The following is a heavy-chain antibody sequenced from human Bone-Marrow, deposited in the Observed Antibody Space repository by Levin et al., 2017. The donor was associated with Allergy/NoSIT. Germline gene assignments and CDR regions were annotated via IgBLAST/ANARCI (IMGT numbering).Heavy chain of an antibody. Sequence: GGSLRLSCAASGFSFDDYAMHWVRQAPGKGLEWVSSISGNSDIIRYADSVRGRFTISRDTARNSLYLQMNSLRTEDTAFYYCARGFGPLVGDYSLHWGHGTLVTVSS. D-gene: IGHD4-17*01. CDR2: ISGNSDII. J-gene: IGHJ4*01. V-gene: IGHV3-9*01. CDR1: GFSFDDYA. CDR3: ARGFGPLVGDYSLH.